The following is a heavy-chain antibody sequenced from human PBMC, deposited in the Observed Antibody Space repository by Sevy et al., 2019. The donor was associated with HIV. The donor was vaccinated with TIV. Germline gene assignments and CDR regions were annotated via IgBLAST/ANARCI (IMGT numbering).Heavy chain of an antibody. D-gene: IGHD1-20*01. J-gene: IGHJ4*02. CDR2: LSYDGSTT. Sequence: GGSLRLSCAASGFTFSAHAMHCVRQGPGKGLEWVAVLSYDGSTTYYADSVKGRFTVSRDNSKNTLYLQMDSLRNEDTAVYYCARDGGYCINWSPFYWGQGTMVSVSS. CDR1: GFTFSAHA. V-gene: IGHV3-30-3*01. CDR3: ARDGGYCINWSPFY.